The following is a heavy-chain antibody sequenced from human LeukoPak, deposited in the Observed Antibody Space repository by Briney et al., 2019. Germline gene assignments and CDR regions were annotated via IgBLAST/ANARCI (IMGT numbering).Heavy chain of an antibody. D-gene: IGHD6-13*01. Sequence: QTGGSLRLSCAASGFTFSNHGMHWVRQAPGKGLEWVAFIRYDGSNKYYADSVKGRFSISRDNSKNTLYLQMNSLRAEDTAVYYCAKDYPQLAHFDYWGQGTLVTVSS. CDR2: IRYDGSNK. J-gene: IGHJ4*02. CDR1: GFTFSNHG. CDR3: AKDYPQLAHFDY. V-gene: IGHV3-30*02.